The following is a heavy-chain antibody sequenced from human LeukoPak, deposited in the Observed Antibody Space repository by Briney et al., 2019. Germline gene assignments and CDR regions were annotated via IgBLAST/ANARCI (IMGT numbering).Heavy chain of an antibody. V-gene: IGHV3-7*04. CDR1: GFAFSSSW. J-gene: IGHJ4*02. CDR3: ARDYD. D-gene: IGHD3-16*01. Sequence: PGGSLRLSCAASGFAFSSSWMTWVRQAPGKGLEWVANIKADGSETLCVDSVKGRFTISRDNAKNSVFLQMNSLRVEDTAVYFCARDYDWGQGTLGTVSS. CDR2: IKADGSET.